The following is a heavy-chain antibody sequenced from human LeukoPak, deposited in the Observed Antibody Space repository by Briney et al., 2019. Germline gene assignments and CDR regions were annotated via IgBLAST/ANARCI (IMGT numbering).Heavy chain of an antibody. Sequence: GGSLRLSCAASGFTFSSYAMSWVRQAPGKGLEWVSAISGSGGSTYYADSVKGRFTISRDNSKNTLYLQMNSLRAEDAAVYYCARDLYYYGSGSYPYVWGQGTTVTVSS. CDR3: ARDLYYYGSGSYPYV. J-gene: IGHJ6*02. D-gene: IGHD3-10*01. V-gene: IGHV3-23*01. CDR2: ISGSGGST. CDR1: GFTFSSYA.